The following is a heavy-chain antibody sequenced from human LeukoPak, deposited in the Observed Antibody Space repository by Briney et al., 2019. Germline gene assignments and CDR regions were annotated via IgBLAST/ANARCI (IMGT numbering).Heavy chain of an antibody. Sequence: SETLSLTCIVSGGSISTYYWSWIRQPAGKGLEWIGRIYISESTNYKPSLRSRITMSVDTSKNQFSLKLNSVTAADTAVYYCARGGYSGYDPIDYWGQGTLVTVSS. J-gene: IGHJ4*02. CDR1: GGSISTYY. CDR3: ARGGYSGYDPIDY. CDR2: IYISEST. D-gene: IGHD5-12*01. V-gene: IGHV4-4*07.